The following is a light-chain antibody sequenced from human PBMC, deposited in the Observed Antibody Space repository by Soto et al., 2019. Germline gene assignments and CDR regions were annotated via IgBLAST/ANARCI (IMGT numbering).Light chain of an antibody. CDR2: EGS. CDR3: CSYAGSIVV. CDR1: SSDVANYNL. Sequence: QSVLTQPASVSGSPGQSITISCTGTSSDVANYNLVSWYQQHPGKAPQLMIYEGSKRPSGVSYRFSGSKSGNTASLTISGLQAEDEANYYCCSYAGSIVVFGGGTKVTVL. J-gene: IGLJ2*01. V-gene: IGLV2-23*01.